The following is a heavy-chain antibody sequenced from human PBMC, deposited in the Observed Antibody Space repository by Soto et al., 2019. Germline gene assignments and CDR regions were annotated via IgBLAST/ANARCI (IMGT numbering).Heavy chain of an antibody. D-gene: IGHD6-19*01. CDR2: ISGSGGRT. J-gene: IGHJ5*02. V-gene: IGHV3-23*01. CDR3: AKDWVGAVAGNWFDP. Sequence: EVQLLESGGGLVQPGGSLRLSCAASGFTFSSYAMSWVRQAPGKGLEWVSAISGSGGRTYYADSVKGRFTISRDNSKNTLYLQMNSLRAADTAVYYCAKDWVGAVAGNWFDPWGQGTLVTVSS. CDR1: GFTFSSYA.